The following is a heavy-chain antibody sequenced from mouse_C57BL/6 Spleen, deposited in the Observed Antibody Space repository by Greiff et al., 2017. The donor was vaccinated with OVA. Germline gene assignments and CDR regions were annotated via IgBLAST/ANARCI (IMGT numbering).Heavy chain of an antibody. D-gene: IGHD4-1*01. CDR2: ISDGGSYT. CDR3: ARLGRGGY. J-gene: IGHJ2*01. V-gene: IGHV5-4*03. Sequence: EVKLMESGGGLVKPGGSLKLSCAASGFTFSSYAMSWVRQTPEKRLEWVATISDGGSYTYYPDNVKGRFTISRDNAKNNLYLQMSHLKSEDTAMYYCARLGRGGYWGQGTTLTVSS. CDR1: GFTFSSYA.